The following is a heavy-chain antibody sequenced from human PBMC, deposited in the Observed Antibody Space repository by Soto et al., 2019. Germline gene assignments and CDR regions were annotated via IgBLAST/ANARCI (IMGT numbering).Heavy chain of an antibody. J-gene: IGHJ5*02. CDR1: GYSFTNYW. Sequence: GESLKISCKGSGYSFTNYWIAWVRQMPGKGLEYMGIIYPSDSDTRYSPSFQGQVTISADKSISTAYLQWSSLKASDTTIYYCARHGFYGDYSSNYFDPWGQGTLVTVSS. V-gene: IGHV5-51*01. D-gene: IGHD4-17*01. CDR2: IYPSDSDT. CDR3: ARHGFYGDYSSNYFDP.